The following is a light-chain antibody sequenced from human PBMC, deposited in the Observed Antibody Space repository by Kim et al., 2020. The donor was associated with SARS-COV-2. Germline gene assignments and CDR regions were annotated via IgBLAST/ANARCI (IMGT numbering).Light chain of an antibody. Sequence: SPGERPTLSCRASQSVSNYLAWYQQNPGQAPRLLVYDASTRATGIPARFSGNGSGTDFTLTISSLEPEDFAVYYCQQRANWPPLTFGGGTKVDIK. J-gene: IGKJ4*01. CDR1: QSVSNY. V-gene: IGKV3-11*01. CDR3: QQRANWPPLT. CDR2: DAS.